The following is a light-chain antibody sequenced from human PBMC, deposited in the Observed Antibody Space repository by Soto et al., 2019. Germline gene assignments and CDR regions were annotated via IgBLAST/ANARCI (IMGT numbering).Light chain of an antibody. Sequence: QSVLTQPPSVSAPPGQKVTISCSGSTSNIAINYVSWYQKVPGTATTLLIYDNDKRPSGIPDLFSASKSGTAATLDISGLQTGDEADYYCATWDISLTAVLFGGGTKLTVL. CDR2: DND. CDR3: ATWDISLTAVL. J-gene: IGLJ3*02. V-gene: IGLV1-51*01. CDR1: TSNIAINY.